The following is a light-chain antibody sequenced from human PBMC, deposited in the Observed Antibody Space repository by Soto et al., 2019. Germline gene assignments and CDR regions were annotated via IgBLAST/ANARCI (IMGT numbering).Light chain of an antibody. J-gene: IGKJ5*01. CDR1: QSVSSY. CDR2: DAS. CDR3: QQRSNWPPIT. Sequence: EIVLTQSPATLSLSPGERATLSCRASQSVSSYLAWYQQKPGQAPRLLIYDASNRATGIPARFSGSGSGTDFTLTISSLEPEDFAVYYGQQRSNWPPITFGLGTRLEIK. V-gene: IGKV3-11*01.